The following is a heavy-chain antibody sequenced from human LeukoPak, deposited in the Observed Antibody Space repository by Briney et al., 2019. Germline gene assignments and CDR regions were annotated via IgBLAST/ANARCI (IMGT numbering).Heavy chain of an antibody. Sequence: GGSLRLSCAASGFTFSSYSMNWVRQAPGKGLEWVSYISSSSSTIYYADSVKGRFTISRDNAKNSLYLQMNSLRAEDTAVYYCARDCKGYCSSTSCSRPYYYYGKDVWGQGTTVTVSS. V-gene: IGHV3-48*01. CDR1: GFTFSSYS. J-gene: IGHJ6*02. CDR3: ARDCKGYCSSTSCSRPYYYYGKDV. D-gene: IGHD2-2*01. CDR2: ISSSSSTI.